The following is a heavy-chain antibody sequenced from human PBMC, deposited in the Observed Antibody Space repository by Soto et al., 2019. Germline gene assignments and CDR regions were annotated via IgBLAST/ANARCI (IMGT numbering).Heavy chain of an antibody. CDR1: GYTFTIYG. D-gene: IGHD3-10*01. CDR2: ISAYNGNT. CDR3: ARDHGSGSYYYGMDV. Sequence: XSVKVSCKASGYTFTIYGISWVRQAPVQGLEWMGWISAYNGNTNYAQKLQGRVTMTTDTSTSTAYMELRSLRSDDTAVYYCARDHGSGSYYYGMDVWGQGTTVTSP. J-gene: IGHJ6*02. V-gene: IGHV1-18*01.